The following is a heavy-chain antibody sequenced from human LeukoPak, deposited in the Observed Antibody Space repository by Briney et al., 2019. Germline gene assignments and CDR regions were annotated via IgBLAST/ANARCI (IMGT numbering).Heavy chain of an antibody. CDR3: ARNGDVMTFEY. J-gene: IGHJ4*02. CDR1: GGSISRYY. Sequence: SETLSLTCTVSGGSISRYYWSWVRQPAGEGLEWIGRIYTSGSTNYNPSLKSRITMSVDTSKNQFSLKLSSVTAADTAVYYCARNGDVMTFEYWSQGTLVTVSS. CDR2: IYTSGST. V-gene: IGHV4-4*07. D-gene: IGHD3-16*01.